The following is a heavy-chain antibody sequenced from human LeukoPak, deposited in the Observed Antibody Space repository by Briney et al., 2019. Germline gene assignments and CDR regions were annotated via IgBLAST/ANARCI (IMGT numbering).Heavy chain of an antibody. CDR2: ISYGGSNK. V-gene: IGHV3-30*18. J-gene: IGHJ4*02. CDR3: AKALHSGSYDIDY. D-gene: IGHD1-26*01. Sequence: GGSLRLSCAASGFTFSSYGMHWVRQAPGKGLEWVAVISYGGSNKYYADSVKGRFTISRDNSKNSLYLQMNSLRAEDTAVYYCAKALHSGSYDIDYWGQGTLVTVSS. CDR1: GFTFSSYG.